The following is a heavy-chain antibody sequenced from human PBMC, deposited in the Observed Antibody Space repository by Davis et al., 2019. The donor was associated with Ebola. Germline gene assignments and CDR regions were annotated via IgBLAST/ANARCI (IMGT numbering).Heavy chain of an antibody. CDR3: ARGLVFGVVTLYYYGMDV. J-gene: IGHJ6*02. Sequence: MPSDTLSPTCAVYGWSFSGYYWSWIRQPPGKGLEWIGEINHSGSTNYNPSLKSRVTISVDTSKNQFSLKLSSVTAADTAVYYCARGLVFGVVTLYYYGMDVWGQGTTVTVSS. CDR2: INHSGST. D-gene: IGHD3-3*01. CDR1: GWSFSGYY. V-gene: IGHV4-34*01.